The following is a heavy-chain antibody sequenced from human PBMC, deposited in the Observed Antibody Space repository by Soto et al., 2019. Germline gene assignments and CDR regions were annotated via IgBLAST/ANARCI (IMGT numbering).Heavy chain of an antibody. CDR2: IIPVFGTT. CDR1: GGTFSSYG. Sequence: SVKVSCKALGGTFSSYGVSWVRQAPGQGLEWVGRIIPVFGTTHYAQKFQGRVTVTTDESTSTAHMELSSLRSEDTAVYHCARGLYYYDSSGYSDAFDIWGQGTMVTVSS. D-gene: IGHD3-22*01. J-gene: IGHJ3*02. V-gene: IGHV1-69*05. CDR3: ARGLYYYDSSGYSDAFDI.